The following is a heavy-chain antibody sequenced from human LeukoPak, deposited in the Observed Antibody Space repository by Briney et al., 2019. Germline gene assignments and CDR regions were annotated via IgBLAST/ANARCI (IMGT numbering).Heavy chain of an antibody. CDR2: IYSDGTT. Sequence: GGSLRLSCVVSGLAVSNNYMSWVRQAPGKGLEWVSVIYSDGTTRNADSVKGRFTISRDNSKNTVYLQMDSLRAEDTAVYYCARDKDAWGQGTLVTVSS. CDR3: ARDKDA. CDR1: GLAVSNNY. V-gene: IGHV3-66*01. J-gene: IGHJ5*02.